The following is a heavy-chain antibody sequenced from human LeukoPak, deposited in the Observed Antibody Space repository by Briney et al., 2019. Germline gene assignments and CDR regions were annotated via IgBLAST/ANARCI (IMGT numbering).Heavy chain of an antibody. Sequence: PSETLSLTCTVSGGSISSSSYYWGWIRQPPGKGLEWIGSIYYSGSTYYNPSLKSRVTISVDTSKNQFSLKLSSVTAADTAVYYCARGRRTGSGGNSNNWFDPRGQGTLVTVSS. J-gene: IGHJ5*02. CDR1: GGSISSSSYY. CDR2: IYYSGST. CDR3: ARGRRTGSGGNSNNWFDP. V-gene: IGHV4-39*07. D-gene: IGHD4-23*01.